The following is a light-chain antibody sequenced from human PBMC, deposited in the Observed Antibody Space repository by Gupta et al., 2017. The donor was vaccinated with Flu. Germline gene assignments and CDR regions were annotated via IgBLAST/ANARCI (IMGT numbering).Light chain of an antibody. V-gene: IGLV3-1*01. J-gene: IGLJ2*01. CDR3: QAWDSSTARVV. Sequence: SYELTQPPSVSVSQGQTASITCSGDKLGDKYACWYQQKPGQSPVLVIYQDSKRPSGIPERFSGSNSGNTATLTISGTQAMDEADYYCQAWDSSTARVVFGGGTKLTVL. CDR1: KLGDKY. CDR2: QDS.